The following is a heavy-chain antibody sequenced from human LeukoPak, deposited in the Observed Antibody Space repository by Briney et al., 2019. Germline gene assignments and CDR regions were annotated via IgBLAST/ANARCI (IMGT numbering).Heavy chain of an antibody. J-gene: IGHJ4*02. V-gene: IGHV3-21*01. D-gene: IGHD4-17*01. CDR1: GFTFTSYS. Sequence: GGSLRLSCAASGFTFTSYSMNWVRQAPGKGLEWVSSISSTSSYIYYADSVKGRFTISRDNAKNSLYLQMSSLRVEDTAVYYCARDYYGDYHFDYWGQGTLVTVSS. CDR3: ARDYYGDYHFDY. CDR2: ISSTSSYI.